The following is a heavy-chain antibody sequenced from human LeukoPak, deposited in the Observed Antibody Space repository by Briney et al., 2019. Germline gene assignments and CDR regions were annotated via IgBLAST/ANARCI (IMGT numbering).Heavy chain of an antibody. V-gene: IGHV1-69*13. D-gene: IGHD6-6*01. Sequence: ASVKVSCKASGGTFSSYAISWVRQAPGQGLEWMGGIIPIFGTANYAQKFQGRVTITADESTSTAYMELSSLRSEDTAVYYCALSSPGYYYYGMGVWGQGTTVTVSS. CDR2: IIPIFGTA. J-gene: IGHJ6*02. CDR3: ALSSPGYYYYGMGV. CDR1: GGTFSSYA.